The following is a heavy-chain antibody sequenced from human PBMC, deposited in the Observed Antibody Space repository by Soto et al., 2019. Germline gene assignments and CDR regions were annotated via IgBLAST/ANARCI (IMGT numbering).Heavy chain of an antibody. Sequence: SLRLSCAASGFTFDDYAMHWVRQAPGKGLEWVSGISWNSGSIGYADSVKGRFTISRDNAKNSLYLQMNSLRAEDTALYYCAKDKRIAVAGTSDAFDIWGQGTMVTVSS. CDR1: GFTFDDYA. V-gene: IGHV3-9*01. D-gene: IGHD6-19*01. CDR3: AKDKRIAVAGTSDAFDI. J-gene: IGHJ3*02. CDR2: ISWNSGSI.